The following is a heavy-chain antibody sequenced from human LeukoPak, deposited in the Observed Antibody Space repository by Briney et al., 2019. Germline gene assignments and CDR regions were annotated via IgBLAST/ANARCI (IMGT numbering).Heavy chain of an antibody. Sequence: GRSLRLSCAASGFTFSSYGIHWVRQAPGKGLEWVAVIWYDGNNKYYADSVKGRFTISRDNSKNTLYLQMNSLRAEDTAVYYCARDPCGGDCYAFDYWGQGTLVTVSS. V-gene: IGHV3-33*01. J-gene: IGHJ4*02. CDR3: ARDPCGGDCYAFDY. CDR1: GFTFSSYG. D-gene: IGHD2-21*02. CDR2: IWYDGNNK.